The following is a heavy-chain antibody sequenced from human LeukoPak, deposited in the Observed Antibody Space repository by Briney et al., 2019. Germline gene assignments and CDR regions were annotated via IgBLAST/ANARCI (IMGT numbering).Heavy chain of an antibody. V-gene: IGHV3-33*01. Sequence: PGGSLRLSCAASGFTFSSYGMHWVRQAPGKGLERVAVIWYDGSNKYYADSVKGRFTISRDNSKNTLYLQMNSLRAEDTAAYYCASGYGSGNYFDYWGQGTLVTVSS. CDR2: IWYDGSNK. CDR1: GFTFSSYG. J-gene: IGHJ4*02. CDR3: ASGYGSGNYFDY. D-gene: IGHD3-10*01.